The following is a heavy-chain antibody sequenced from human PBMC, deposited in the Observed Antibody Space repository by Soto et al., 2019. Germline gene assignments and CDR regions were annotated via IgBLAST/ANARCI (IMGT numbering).Heavy chain of an antibody. D-gene: IGHD6-13*01. CDR2: IKQDGSEE. J-gene: IGHJ6*02. CDR1: GFTFSSYW. Sequence: EVQLVESGGGLVQPGGSLRLSCVDSGFTFSSYWMSWVRQAPVKGLDWVGNIKQDGSEENYVDSVKGRFTIFRDNAKNSMYLQMNSLRAEDTAVYYCARIAASGRGWDVWGQGTTVVVSS. V-gene: IGHV3-7*01. CDR3: ARIAASGRGWDV.